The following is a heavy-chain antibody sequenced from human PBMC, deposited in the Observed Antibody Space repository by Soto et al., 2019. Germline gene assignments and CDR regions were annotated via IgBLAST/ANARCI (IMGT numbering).Heavy chain of an antibody. CDR1: GYSFAGYW. V-gene: IGHV5-10-1*01. Sequence: GESLKISCKGSGYSFAGYWITWVRQKPGKGLEWMGRIDPSDSQTNYSPSFQGHVTISADKSISTAYLQWGSLKASDTAMYYCARRYRSKQYYYYGMDVWGQGTTVTVSS. CDR3: ARRYRSKQYYYYGMDV. D-gene: IGHD6-13*01. CDR2: IDPSDSQT. J-gene: IGHJ6*02.